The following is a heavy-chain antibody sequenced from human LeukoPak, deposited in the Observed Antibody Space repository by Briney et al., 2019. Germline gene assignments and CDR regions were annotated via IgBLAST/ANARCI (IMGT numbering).Heavy chain of an antibody. J-gene: IGHJ5*02. Sequence: SETLSLTCTVSGGSMRTSYWTWIRQPPGKGLECIGYIYHTGDINYNPSLNSRVTISLDTSKNQFSLKVTSVTAADTAVYYCARGTRELPSWGQGTLVTVSS. V-gene: IGHV4-59*08. D-gene: IGHD1-7*01. CDR2: IYHTGDI. CDR3: ARGTRELPS. CDR1: GGSMRTSY.